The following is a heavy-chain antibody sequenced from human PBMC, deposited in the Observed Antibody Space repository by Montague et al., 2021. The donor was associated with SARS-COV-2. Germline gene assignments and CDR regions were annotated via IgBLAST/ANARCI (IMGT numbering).Heavy chain of an antibody. V-gene: IGHV3-30*04. CDR2: MSNDGSSR. CDR1: GFTFSTYY. J-gene: IGHJ4*02. CDR3: ARDNMGSLDY. Sequence: SLRLSCAASGFTFSTYYMQWVRQAPGKELEWVAIMSNDGSSRYXXXSMQGRFTISRDNSRNTLYLQMDSLRSEDTAVYYCARDNMGSLDYWGQGTLVTVSS. D-gene: IGHD3-16*02.